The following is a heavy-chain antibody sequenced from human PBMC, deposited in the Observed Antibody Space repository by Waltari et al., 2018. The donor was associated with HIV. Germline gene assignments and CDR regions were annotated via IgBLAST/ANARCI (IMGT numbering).Heavy chain of an antibody. D-gene: IGHD3-22*01. Sequence: QVQLVQSGAEVKKPGSSVKVSCKTSGGTVSSSDISWVRQAPGQGLEWMGGLIPLFGEPNYAQKFQGRLTITADESTSTAYMELSSLRSEDTAVYYCARVPDRSGYQRYAMDVWGQGTTVTVS. V-gene: IGHV1-69*01. CDR3: ARVPDRSGYQRYAMDV. CDR1: GGTVSSSD. CDR2: LIPLFGEP. J-gene: IGHJ6*02.